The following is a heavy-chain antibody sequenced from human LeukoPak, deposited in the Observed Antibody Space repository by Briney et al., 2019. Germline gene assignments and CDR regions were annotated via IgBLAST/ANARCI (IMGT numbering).Heavy chain of an antibody. Sequence: GGSLRLSCAASGFTFSSYAMSWVRQAPGNGLERVSAISGSGGSTYYADSVKGRFTISRDNSKNTLYLQMNSLRAEDTAVYYCAKDRPTYDFWSGYYSVLHYYAMDVWGQGTTATVSS. CDR3: AKDRPTYDFWSGYYSVLHYYAMDV. V-gene: IGHV3-23*01. CDR1: GFTFSSYA. J-gene: IGHJ6*02. D-gene: IGHD3-3*01. CDR2: ISGSGGST.